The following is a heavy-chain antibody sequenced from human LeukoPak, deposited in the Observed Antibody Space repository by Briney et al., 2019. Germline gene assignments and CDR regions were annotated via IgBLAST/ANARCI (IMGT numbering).Heavy chain of an antibody. V-gene: IGHV1-24*01. J-gene: IGHJ4*02. CDR3: AAARPYSLLDY. D-gene: IGHD4-11*01. CDR1: GSSLTELS. Sequence: GASVKVSCTVSGSSLTELSLYWVRQAPGKGLEWMGGFDVIDAKTFYAQKFQGRVTMTEDSSTDTAYMELSSLRSDDTAFYYCAAARPYSLLDYWGQGTLLTVSS. CDR2: FDVIDAKT.